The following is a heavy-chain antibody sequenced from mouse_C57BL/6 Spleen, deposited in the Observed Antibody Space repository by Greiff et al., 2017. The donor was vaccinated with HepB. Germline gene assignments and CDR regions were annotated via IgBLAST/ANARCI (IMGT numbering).Heavy chain of an antibody. V-gene: IGHV1-80*01. CDR3: ARDSSGTYYHAMDY. Sequence: QVQLQQSGAELVKPGASVKISCKASGYAFSSYWMNWVKQRPGKGLEWIGQIYPGDGDTNYNGKFKGKATLTADKSSSTAYMQLSSLTSEDSAVYFCARDSSGTYYHAMDYWGQGTSVTVSS. J-gene: IGHJ4*01. CDR2: IYPGDGDT. D-gene: IGHD3-2*02. CDR1: GYAFSSYW.